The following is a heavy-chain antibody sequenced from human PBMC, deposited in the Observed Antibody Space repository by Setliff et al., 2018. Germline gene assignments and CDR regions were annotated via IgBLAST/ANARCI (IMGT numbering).Heavy chain of an antibody. CDR2: IYHSGST. V-gene: IGHV4-34*01. CDR3: ASHSSGWYRGGYGMDV. Sequence: LSLTCAAYGGSFSTYHWGWIRQSPGKGLEWIGTIYHSGSTNYNPSLKSRVTISVDKSKNQFSLKLSSVTAADTAVYYCASHSSGWYRGGYGMDVWGQGTTVTVSS. D-gene: IGHD6-19*01. J-gene: IGHJ6*02. CDR1: GGSFSTYH.